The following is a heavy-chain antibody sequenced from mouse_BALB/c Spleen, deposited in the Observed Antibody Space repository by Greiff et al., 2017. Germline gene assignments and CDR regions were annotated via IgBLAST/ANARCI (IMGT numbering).Heavy chain of an antibody. CDR2: INPNNGGT. J-gene: IGHJ2*01. CDR1: GYTFTDYN. D-gene: IGHD2-14*01. CDR3: ARRGYRYYFDY. V-gene: IGHV1-18*01. Sequence: VQLQQSGPELVKPGASVKISCKTSGYTFTDYNMHWVKQSHGKSLEWIGVINPNNGGTSYNQKFKGKATLTVDKSSSTAYMELRSLTSKDSAVYYYARRGYRYYFDYWGQGTTLTVSS.